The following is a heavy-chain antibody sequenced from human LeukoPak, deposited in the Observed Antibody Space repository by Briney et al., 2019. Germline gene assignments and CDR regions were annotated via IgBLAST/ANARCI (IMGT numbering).Heavy chain of an antibody. CDR2: ISTNTGSP. D-gene: IGHD3-16*01. CDR3: ARDMRLGYFDY. Sequence: ASVTVSCKASGYTFTNYAVNWLRQAPGQGLEWMGWISTNTGSPRYAQGFTGRFVFSLDTSVSTAFLEISSLEAEDTAVYFCARDMRLGYFDYWGQGTLVTVSS. CDR1: GYTFTNYA. J-gene: IGHJ4*02. V-gene: IGHV7-4-1*02.